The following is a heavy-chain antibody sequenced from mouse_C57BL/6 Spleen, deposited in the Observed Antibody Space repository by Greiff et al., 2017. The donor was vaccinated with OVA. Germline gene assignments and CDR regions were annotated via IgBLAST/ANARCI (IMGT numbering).Heavy chain of an antibody. CDR1: GYTFTSYW. CDR3: ARTHGSSYDYAMDY. Sequence: QVQLPQPGAELVKPGASVKLSCKASGYTFTSYWMQWVKQRPGQGLEWIGEIDPSDRYTNYNQKVKGKATLTVDTSSSTAYMQLSSLTSEDSAVYYCARTHGSSYDYAMDYWGQGTSVTVSS. CDR2: IDPSDRYT. V-gene: IGHV1-50*01. J-gene: IGHJ4*01. D-gene: IGHD1-1*01.